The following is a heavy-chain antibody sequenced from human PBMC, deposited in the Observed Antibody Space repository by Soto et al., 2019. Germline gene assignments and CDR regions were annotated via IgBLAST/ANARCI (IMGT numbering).Heavy chain of an antibody. D-gene: IGHD3-16*02. CDR3: AREANYDYIWGSYRYAGKYFDY. V-gene: IGHV1-46*03. CDR1: GYTFTIYY. J-gene: IGHJ4*02. Sequence: ASVKVSCKASGYTFTIYYMHWVRQAPGQGLEWMGIINPSGGSTSYAQKFQGRVTMTRDTSTSTVYMELSSLRSEDTAVYYCAREANYDYIWGSYRYAGKYFDYWGQGTLVTVSS. CDR2: INPSGGST.